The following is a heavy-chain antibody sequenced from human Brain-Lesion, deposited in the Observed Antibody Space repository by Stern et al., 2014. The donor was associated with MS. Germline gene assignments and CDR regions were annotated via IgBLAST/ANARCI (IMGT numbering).Heavy chain of an antibody. CDR3: VHSLTSPLAWGYYFDY. Sequence: ESGPTLVKPTQTLKLTCTLSGLSLSTTGVGVGWIRQPPGKALEWLALLDWGYDKLYSSSLKNRVTITRDTSKNRVVLTMTNMDPVDTATYYCVHSLTSPLAWGYYFDYWGQGILVTVSS. V-gene: IGHV2-5*02. CDR2: LDWGYDK. D-gene: IGHD7-27*01. CDR1: GLSLSTTGVG. J-gene: IGHJ4*02.